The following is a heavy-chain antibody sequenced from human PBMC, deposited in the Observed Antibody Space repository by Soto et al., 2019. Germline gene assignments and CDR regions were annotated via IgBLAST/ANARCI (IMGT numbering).Heavy chain of an antibody. Sequence: QVQLQESGPGLVKPSETLSLTCTVSCGSVSSGSYYWSWIRQPPGRGLEWIGYIYYTGSTNYNASLESRITISIDTSKNQFSLKLNSVTAADTAVYYCAREGAYNQDSSGYELDYWGQGTLVIVSS. CDR2: IYYTGST. J-gene: IGHJ4*02. V-gene: IGHV4-61*01. CDR3: AREGAYNQDSSGYELDY. D-gene: IGHD3-22*01. CDR1: CGSVSSGSYY.